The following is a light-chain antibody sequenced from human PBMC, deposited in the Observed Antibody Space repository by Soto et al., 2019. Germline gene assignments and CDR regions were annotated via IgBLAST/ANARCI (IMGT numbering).Light chain of an antibody. CDR1: QSVRSNY. V-gene: IGKV3-20*01. Sequence: EIVLTQSPDTLSLSPGERATLSCRASQSVRSNYLAWYQQKPGQAPRFLIYDASSRATGIPDRFSGSGSGTDFTLTISRLEPVDFAVYYCQQYCSSPLTFGGGTKVEIK. CDR2: DAS. J-gene: IGKJ4*02. CDR3: QQYCSSPLT.